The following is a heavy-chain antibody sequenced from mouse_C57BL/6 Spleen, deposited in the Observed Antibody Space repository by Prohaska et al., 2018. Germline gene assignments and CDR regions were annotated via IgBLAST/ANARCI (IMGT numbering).Heavy chain of an antibody. CDR3: AKNWGEPYWYFDV. V-gene: IGHV2-4*01. J-gene: IGHJ1*03. CDR2: IWSGGST. Sequence: QVQLKQSGPGLVQPSQSLSITCTVSGFSLTSYGVHWVRQPPGKGLEWLGVIWSGGSTDYNAAVISRLSISKDNSKSQVFFKMNSLQADDTAIYYCAKNWGEPYWYFDVWGTGTTVTVSS. CDR1: GFSLTSYG.